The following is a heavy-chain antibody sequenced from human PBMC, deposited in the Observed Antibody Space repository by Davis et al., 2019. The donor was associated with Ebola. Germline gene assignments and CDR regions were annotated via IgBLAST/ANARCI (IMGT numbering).Heavy chain of an antibody. CDR1: GFTFSSYG. Sequence: GESLKISCAASGFTFSSYGMHWVRQAPGKGLEWVAVIWYDGSNKYYADSVKGRFTISRDNSKNTLYLQMNSLRAEDTAVYCCARDLRGYSYGYRGYYYYGMDVWGQGTTVTVSS. J-gene: IGHJ6*02. CDR2: IWYDGSNK. V-gene: IGHV3-33*01. D-gene: IGHD5-18*01. CDR3: ARDLRGYSYGYRGYYYYGMDV.